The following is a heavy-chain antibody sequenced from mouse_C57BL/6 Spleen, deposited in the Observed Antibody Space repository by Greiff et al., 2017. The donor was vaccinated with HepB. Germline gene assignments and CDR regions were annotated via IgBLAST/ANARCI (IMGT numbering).Heavy chain of an antibody. Sequence: QVQLQQSGAELARPGASVKLSCKASGYTFTSYGISWVKQRTGQGLEWIGEIYPRSGNTYYNEKFKGKATLTADKSSSTAYMELRSLTSEDSAVYFCARRTGSSPYWYFDVWGTGTTVTVSS. D-gene: IGHD1-1*01. CDR1: GYTFTSYG. V-gene: IGHV1-81*01. J-gene: IGHJ1*03. CDR2: IYPRSGNT. CDR3: ARRTGSSPYWYFDV.